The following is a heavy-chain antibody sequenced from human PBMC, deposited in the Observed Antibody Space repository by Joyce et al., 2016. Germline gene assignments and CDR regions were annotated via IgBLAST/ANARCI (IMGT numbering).Heavy chain of an antibody. V-gene: IGHV1-69*12. CDR2: IIPMFGTP. CDR3: ARGAGQGYGFGLNDAFDM. D-gene: IGHD5-18*01. Sequence: QVQLVQSGAEVKKPGSSVKVSCTASGGTFGRSSISWVRQAPGQGPQWMGGIIPMFGTPNYAQKFQARVTIAAGESKDIVYMELSGLRSDDTAVYYCARGAGQGYGFGLNDAFDMWGQGTMVIVSS. J-gene: IGHJ3*02. CDR1: GGTFGRSS.